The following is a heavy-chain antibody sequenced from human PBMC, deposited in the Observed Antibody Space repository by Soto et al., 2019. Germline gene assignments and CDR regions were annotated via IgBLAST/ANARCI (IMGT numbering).Heavy chain of an antibody. Sequence: LSLTCTGSGGSISSYYWSWIRQPPGKGLEWIGYIYYSGSTNYNPSLKSRVTISVDTSKNQFSLKLSSVTAADTAVYYCARIAAAGGYYYGMDVWGPGTKVTVSS. J-gene: IGHJ6*02. CDR2: IYYSGST. D-gene: IGHD6-13*01. CDR3: ARIAAAGGYYYGMDV. V-gene: IGHV4-59*01. CDR1: GGSISSYY.